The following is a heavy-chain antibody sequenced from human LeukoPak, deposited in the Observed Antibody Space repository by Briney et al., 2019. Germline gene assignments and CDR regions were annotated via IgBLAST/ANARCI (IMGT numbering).Heavy chain of an antibody. CDR1: GGSISSSSYY. J-gene: IGHJ4*02. V-gene: IGHV4-39*01. Sequence: PSETLSLTCTVSGGSISSSSYYWGWIRQPPGKGLEWIGSIYYSGSTYYNPSLKSRVTISVDTSKNQFSLKLSSVTAADTAVYYCARGLRTQNYYDTWVYYFDYWGQGTLVTVSS. D-gene: IGHD3-9*01. CDR3: ARGLRTQNYYDTWVYYFDY. CDR2: IYYSGST.